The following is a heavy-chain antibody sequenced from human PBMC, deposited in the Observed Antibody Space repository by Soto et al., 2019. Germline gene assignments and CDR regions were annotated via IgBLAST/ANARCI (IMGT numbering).Heavy chain of an antibody. Sequence: SETLSLTCAVYGGSFSGYYWSWIRQPPGKGLEWIGEINHSGSTNYNPSLKSRVTISVDTSKNQFSLKLSSVTAADTAVYYCARQKVAGTKRVFDYWGRGTLVTVSS. CDR1: GGSFSGYY. J-gene: IGHJ4*02. V-gene: IGHV4-34*01. CDR3: ARQKVAGTKRVFDY. D-gene: IGHD6-19*01. CDR2: INHSGST.